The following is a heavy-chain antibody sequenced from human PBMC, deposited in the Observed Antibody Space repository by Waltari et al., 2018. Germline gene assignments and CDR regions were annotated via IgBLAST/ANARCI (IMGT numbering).Heavy chain of an antibody. V-gene: IGHV3-33*08. CDR2: IWYDGSNK. CDR3: ARGDRLYSDYVDY. Sequence: VQLVESGGGLVKPGGSLRLSCAASGFTFSSYSMNWVRQAPGKGLEWVAVIWYDGSNKYYADSVKGRFTISRDNSKNTLYLQMNSLRAEDTAVYYCARGDRLYSDYVDYWGQGTLVTVSS. D-gene: IGHD2-8*01. CDR1: GFTFSSYS. J-gene: IGHJ4*02.